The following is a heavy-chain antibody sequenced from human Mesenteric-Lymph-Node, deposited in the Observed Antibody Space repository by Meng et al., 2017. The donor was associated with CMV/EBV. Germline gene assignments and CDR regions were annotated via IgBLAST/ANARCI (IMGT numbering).Heavy chain of an antibody. J-gene: IGHJ3*02. V-gene: IGHV3-30*02. CDR2: IRSDESDT. CDR1: GFIFSNYG. CDR3: ARVMGWLQLGASFDI. Sequence: GESLKISCEASGFIFSNYGMHWVRQAPGKGLEWVTFIRSDESDTKYADSVKGRFTISRDNAKNSLYLQMNSLRAEDTALYYCARVMGWLQLGASFDIWGQGTMVTVSS. D-gene: IGHD5-24*01.